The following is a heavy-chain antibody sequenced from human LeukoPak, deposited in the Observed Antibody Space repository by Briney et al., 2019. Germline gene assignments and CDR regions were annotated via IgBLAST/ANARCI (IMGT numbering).Heavy chain of an antibody. CDR2: ISSSGSTI. CDR3: ARGRKQWLVQSDAFDI. V-gene: IGHV3-11*04. CDR1: GFTFSDYY. D-gene: IGHD6-19*01. J-gene: IGHJ3*02. Sequence: GGSLRLSCAASGFTFSDYYMSWIRQAPGKGLEWVSYISSSGSTIYYADSVKGRFTISRDNAKNSLYLQMNSLRAEDTAVYYCARGRKQWLVQSDAFDIWGQGTMVTVSS.